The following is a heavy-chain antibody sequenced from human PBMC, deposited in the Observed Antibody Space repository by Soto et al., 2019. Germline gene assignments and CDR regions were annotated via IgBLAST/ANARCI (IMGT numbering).Heavy chain of an antibody. CDR3: ARESMVRGVLPYYYYYYMDV. Sequence: SETLSLTCAVYGGSFSGYYWSWIRQPPGKGLEWIGEINHSGSTNYNPSLKSRVTISVDTSKNQFSLKLSSVTAADTAVYYCARESMVRGVLPYYYYYYMDVWGKGTTVTGSS. CDR2: INHSGST. CDR1: GGSFSGYY. D-gene: IGHD3-10*01. V-gene: IGHV4-34*01. J-gene: IGHJ6*03.